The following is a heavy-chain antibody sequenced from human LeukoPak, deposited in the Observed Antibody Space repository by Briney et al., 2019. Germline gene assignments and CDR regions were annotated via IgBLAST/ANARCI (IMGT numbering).Heavy chain of an antibody. CDR2: IFYSGTT. V-gene: IGHV4-39*01. CDR3: ARRRIAAIDY. Sequence: SEALSLTCTVSGGSISSSSYYWDWIRQPPGKGLEWIGTIFYSGTTSYSPSLKSRVTISVDTSRNQFSLKLNSVTAADTAIYYCARRRIAAIDYWGQGTLVTVSS. CDR1: GGSISSSSYY. D-gene: IGHD6-13*01. J-gene: IGHJ4*02.